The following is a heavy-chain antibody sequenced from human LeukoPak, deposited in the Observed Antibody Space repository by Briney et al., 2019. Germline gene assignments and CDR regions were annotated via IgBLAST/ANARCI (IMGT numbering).Heavy chain of an antibody. Sequence: GGSLRLSCAASGFTFSTYGMHWVRQAPGKGLEWAPVISYDGSKKYYADSVKGRFTISRDNSKSTLYLQMNSLRVEDTAVYYCAKGYYDTSGYLDYWGQGILVTVSS. CDR3: AKGYYDTSGYLDY. V-gene: IGHV3-30*18. CDR1: GFTFSTYG. D-gene: IGHD3-22*01. CDR2: ISYDGSKK. J-gene: IGHJ4*02.